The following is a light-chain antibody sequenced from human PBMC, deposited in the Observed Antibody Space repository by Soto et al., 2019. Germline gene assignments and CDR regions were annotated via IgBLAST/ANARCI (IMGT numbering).Light chain of an antibody. CDR3: QQSYSTPRT. CDR2: AAS. J-gene: IGKJ1*01. Sequence: DIQMTQSPPTLSASVGDRVTITCRASQSIRHYLAWYQQMPGKAPKLLIYAASSLQSGVPSRFSGSGSGTDFTLTINSLQPEDFATYYCQQSYSTPRTFGQGTKVDIK. CDR1: QSIRHY. V-gene: IGKV1-39*01.